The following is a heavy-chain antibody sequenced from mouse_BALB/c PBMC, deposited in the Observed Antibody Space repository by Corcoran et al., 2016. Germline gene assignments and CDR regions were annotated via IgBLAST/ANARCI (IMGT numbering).Heavy chain of an antibody. J-gene: IGHJ4*01. CDR3: ARGIRSYYAMDY. CDR1: GYSFPGYY. Sequence: EVQLQQSGPELVKPGASVKISCKASGYSFPGYYMHWVKQSHVKSLEWIGRINPYNGATSYNQNFKDKASLTVDKSSSTAYMELHSLTSEDSAVYYCARGIRSYYAMDYWGQGTSVTVSS. CDR2: INPYNGAT. V-gene: IGHV1-26*01.